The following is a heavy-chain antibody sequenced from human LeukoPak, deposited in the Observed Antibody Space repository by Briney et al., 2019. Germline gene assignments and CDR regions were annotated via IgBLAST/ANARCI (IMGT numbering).Heavy chain of an antibody. J-gene: IGHJ4*02. D-gene: IGHD3-3*01. CDR2: ISSSSSYI. CDR3: ARDRGSVLRFLEWLLGPDY. Sequence: GGSLRLSCAASGFTFNSYSMNWVRQAPGKGLEWVPSISSSSSYIYYADSVKGRFTISRDSAKNSLYLQMNSLRAEDTAVYYCARDRGSVLRFLEWLLGPDYWGQGTLVTVSS. CDR1: GFTFNSYS. V-gene: IGHV3-21*01.